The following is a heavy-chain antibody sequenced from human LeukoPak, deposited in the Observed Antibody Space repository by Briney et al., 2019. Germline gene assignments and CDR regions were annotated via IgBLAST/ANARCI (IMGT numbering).Heavy chain of an antibody. J-gene: IGHJ4*02. CDR2: IKQDGSEK. V-gene: IGHV3-7*05. CDR1: GFTFSSYW. Sequence: GGSLRLSCVASGFTFSSYWMSWVRQAPGKGLEWVANIKQDGSEKYYVDSVKGRFTISRDNAKNSLYLQMNSLRAEDTAVYYCARWDYGDYIWGQGTMVTVSS. CDR3: ARWDYGDYI. D-gene: IGHD4-17*01.